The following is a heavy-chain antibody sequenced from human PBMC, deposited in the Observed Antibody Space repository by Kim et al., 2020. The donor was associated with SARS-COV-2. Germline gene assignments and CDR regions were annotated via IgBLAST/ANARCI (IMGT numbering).Heavy chain of an antibody. CDR3: ARRRSAGTLHYLDY. CDR2: INSDGGTT. CDR1: GFTFGDYW. V-gene: IGHV3-74*01. J-gene: IGHJ4*02. Sequence: GGSLRLSCAASGFTFGDYWMHWVRQAPGKGLVWVSRINSDGGTTSYADSVKGRFTISRDNAKSTLYLQMNSLRAEDTAVYYCARRRSAGTLHYLDYWGQGSLATVSS. D-gene: IGHD1-26*01.